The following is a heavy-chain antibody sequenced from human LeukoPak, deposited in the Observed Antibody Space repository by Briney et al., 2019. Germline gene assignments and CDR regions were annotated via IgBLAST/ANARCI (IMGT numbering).Heavy chain of an antibody. Sequence: GGSLRLSCAAAGFTFSSYAMSWVRQAPGKGLEWVSHISASGRTTDYADSVKGRFTISRDNSKNTVYLQMNSLRAEDTAVYYCAKLCSGGSCYWNYWGQRTLVTVSS. CDR3: AKLCSGGSCYWNY. CDR1: GFTFSSYA. J-gene: IGHJ4*02. V-gene: IGHV3-23*01. CDR2: ISASGRTT. D-gene: IGHD2-15*01.